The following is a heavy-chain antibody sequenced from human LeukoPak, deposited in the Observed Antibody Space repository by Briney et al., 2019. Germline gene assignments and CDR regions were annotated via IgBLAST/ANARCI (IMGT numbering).Heavy chain of an antibody. J-gene: IGHJ4*02. V-gene: IGHV4-39*01. CDR2: VHYTGSS. CDR3: ARGGPGGYNKEELDY. CDR1: GGSVSSSTFY. D-gene: IGHD5-24*01. Sequence: SETLSLTCTVSGGSVSSSTFYWGWIRQPPGKGLEWIASVHYTGSSFYNPSLKSRVTISMDTSKTQFSLKLSSVTAADTAVYYCARGGPGGYNKEELDYWGQGTLVTVSS.